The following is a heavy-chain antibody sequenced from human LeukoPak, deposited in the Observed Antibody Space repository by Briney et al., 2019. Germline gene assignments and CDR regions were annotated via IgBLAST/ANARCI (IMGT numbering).Heavy chain of an antibody. CDR2: INRSGST. J-gene: IGHJ4*02. D-gene: IGHD4-11*01. V-gene: IGHV4-34*01. CDR1: GGSFSGYY. Sequence: KSSETLSLTCAVYGGSFSGYYWSWIRQPPGKGLEWIGEINRSGSTNYNPSLKSRVTISVDTSKNQFSLKLSSVTAADTAVYYCARGLYTVNFDYWGQGTLVTVSS. CDR3: ARGLYTVNFDY.